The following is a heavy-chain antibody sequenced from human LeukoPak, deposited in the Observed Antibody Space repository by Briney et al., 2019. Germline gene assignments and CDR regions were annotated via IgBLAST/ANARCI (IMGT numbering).Heavy chain of an antibody. CDR2: IYYSGST. D-gene: IGHD6-13*01. J-gene: IGHJ6*03. CDR1: GGSISSSSYY. V-gene: IGHV4-39*07. CDR3: ARVLWGAAAGARDYYYYYYMDV. Sequence: PSETLSLTCTVSGGSISSSSYYWGWIRQPPGKGLEWIGSIYYSGSTYYNPSLKSRVTISVDTSKNQFSLKLSSVTAADTAVYYCARVLWGAAAGARDYYYYYYMDVWGKGTTVTVSS.